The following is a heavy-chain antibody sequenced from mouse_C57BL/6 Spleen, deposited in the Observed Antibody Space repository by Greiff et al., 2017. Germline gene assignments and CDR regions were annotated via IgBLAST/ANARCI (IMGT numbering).Heavy chain of an antibody. CDR1: GFTFSDYG. CDR2: ISSGSSTI. Sequence: EVQLVESGGGLVKPGGSLKLSCAASGFTFSDYGMHWVRQAPEKGLEWVAYISSGSSTIYYADTVKGRFTISRENAKNTLFLQMTSLRSEDTAMYYCARNSITTVVATPFAYWGQGTLVTVSA. J-gene: IGHJ3*01. V-gene: IGHV5-17*01. CDR3: ARNSITTVVATPFAY. D-gene: IGHD1-1*01.